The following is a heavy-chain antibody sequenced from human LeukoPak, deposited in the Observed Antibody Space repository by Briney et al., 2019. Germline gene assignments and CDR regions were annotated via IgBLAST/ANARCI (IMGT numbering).Heavy chain of an antibody. J-gene: IGHJ4*02. Sequence: GGSLRLSCLTSGFTFSTNAMNWVRQAPGKGLEWISGISGSGGSTYYADSVKGRFTISRDNSKSTLYLQMNSLRAEDTAVYYCAKDFSGSYYWVPNYWGQGTLVTVSS. D-gene: IGHD1-26*01. CDR3: AKDFSGSYYWVPNY. V-gene: IGHV3-23*01. CDR2: ISGSGGST. CDR1: GFTFSTNA.